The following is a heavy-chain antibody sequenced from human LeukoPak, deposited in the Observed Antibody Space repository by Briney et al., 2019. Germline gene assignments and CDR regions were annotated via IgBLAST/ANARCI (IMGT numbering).Heavy chain of an antibody. Sequence: PGGSLRLSCAASGFTFSSYAMSWVRQAPGKGLEWVSAISGSGGSTYYADSVKGRFTISRDNSKNTLYLQMNSLRAEDTAVYYCAKDQEGYCSGGSCYSPFDYWGQGTLVTVSS. V-gene: IGHV3-23*01. J-gene: IGHJ4*02. D-gene: IGHD2-15*01. CDR2: ISGSGGST. CDR1: GFTFSSYA. CDR3: AKDQEGYCSGGSCYSPFDY.